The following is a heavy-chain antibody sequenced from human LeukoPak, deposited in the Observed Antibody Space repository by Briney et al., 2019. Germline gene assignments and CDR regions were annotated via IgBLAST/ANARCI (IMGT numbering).Heavy chain of an antibody. Sequence: PGGSLRLSCAASGFTFSNYGMHWVRQAPGQGLEWVAAIWYDDTNKYYADSLNGRFTISKDDSKNTLYLQMNSLRAEDTAVYFCARDGRGGNYYMDYWGEGALVTVSS. J-gene: IGHJ4*02. CDR3: ARDGRGGNYYMDY. D-gene: IGHD4-23*01. CDR2: IWYDDTNK. V-gene: IGHV3-33*01. CDR1: GFTFSNYG.